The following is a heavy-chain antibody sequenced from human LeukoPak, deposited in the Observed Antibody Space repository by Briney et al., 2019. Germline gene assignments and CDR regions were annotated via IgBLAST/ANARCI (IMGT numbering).Heavy chain of an antibody. CDR3: ARAHPIFTVTTLGWFDP. CDR1: GYTFTSYG. CDR2: INPSGGST. J-gene: IGHJ5*02. D-gene: IGHD4-17*01. V-gene: IGHV1-46*01. Sequence: ASVKVSCKASGYTFTSYGISWVRQAPGQGLEWMGIINPSGGSTSYAQKFQGRVTMTRDTSTSTVYMELSSLRSEDTAVYYCARAHPIFTVTTLGWFDPWGQGTLVTVSS.